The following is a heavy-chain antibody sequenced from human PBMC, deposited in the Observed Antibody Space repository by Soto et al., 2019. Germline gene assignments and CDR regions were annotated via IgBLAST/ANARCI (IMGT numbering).Heavy chain of an antibody. V-gene: IGHV3-23*01. D-gene: IGHD6-6*01. CDR3: AKSPSRAPYGMDV. J-gene: IGHJ6*02. Sequence: GGSLRLSCAASGFTFSSYALTWVRQAPGKGLEWVSTISGYGGSTHYADSVKGRFTISRDNSKKTVYLEMNSLRVEDTAVYHCAKSPSRAPYGMDVWGQGTLVTVSS. CDR1: GFTFSSYA. CDR2: ISGYGGST.